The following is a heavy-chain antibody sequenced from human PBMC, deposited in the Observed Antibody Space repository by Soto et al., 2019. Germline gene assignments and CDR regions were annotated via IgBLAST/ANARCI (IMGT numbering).Heavy chain of an antibody. J-gene: IGHJ6*02. CDR3: ARDPNWNVPRQYTFDL. V-gene: IGHV1-18*01. CDR2: VAAYNGNT. D-gene: IGHD1-1*01. Sequence: GASVKVSCKASGYAFTDYGISWVRQAPGQGLEWMGWVAAYNGNTDYAQKLQDRVTMTTDTSTSTAYMELRSLRSDDTAVYYCARDPNWNVPRQYTFDLRGQRTTVTVSS. CDR1: GYAFTDYG.